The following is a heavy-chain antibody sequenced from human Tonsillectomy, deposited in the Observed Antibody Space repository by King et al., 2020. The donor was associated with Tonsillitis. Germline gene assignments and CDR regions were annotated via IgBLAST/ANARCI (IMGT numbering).Heavy chain of an antibody. V-gene: IGHV5-51*01. CDR1: GYSFTSYW. CDR3: ARHARAGWWPSGWFDP. D-gene: IGHD2-15*01. J-gene: IGHJ5*02. CDR2: IYSGDSDT. Sequence: VQLVESGAEVKKPGESLKISCKGSGYSFTSYWIGWVRQMPGKGLEWMGIIYSGDSDTRHSPSFQGQVTLSADKSISPAYPQWSRLKASDTDMYHCARHARAGWWPSGWFDPWGQGTLVTVSS.